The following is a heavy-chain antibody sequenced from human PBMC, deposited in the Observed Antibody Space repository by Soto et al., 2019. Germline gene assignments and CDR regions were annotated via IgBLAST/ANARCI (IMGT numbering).Heavy chain of an antibody. J-gene: IGHJ4*02. CDR3: ARDRVAGPYYYDSSGYYGDHFDY. V-gene: IGHV1-69*13. CDR1: GGTFSSYA. Sequence: ASVKVSCKASGGTFSSYAISWVRQAPGQGLEWMGGIIPIFGTANYAQKFQGRVTITADESTSTAYMELSSLRSEDTAVYYCARDRVAGPYYYDSSGYYGDHFDYWGQGTLVTVSS. CDR2: IIPIFGTA. D-gene: IGHD3-22*01.